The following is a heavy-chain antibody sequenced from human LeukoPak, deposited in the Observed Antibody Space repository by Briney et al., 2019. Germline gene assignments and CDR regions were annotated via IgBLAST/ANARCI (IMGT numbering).Heavy chain of an antibody. V-gene: IGHV3-74*01. Sequence: PGGSLRLSCAASGFTFSSYGMHWVRQAPGKGLEWVSRINTDGSSTSYADSVKGRFTISRDNAKNTLYLQMNSLRAEDTAVYYCARDLEERFDYWGQGTLVTVSS. J-gene: IGHJ4*02. D-gene: IGHD1-1*01. CDR2: INTDGSST. CDR1: GFTFSSYG. CDR3: ARDLEERFDY.